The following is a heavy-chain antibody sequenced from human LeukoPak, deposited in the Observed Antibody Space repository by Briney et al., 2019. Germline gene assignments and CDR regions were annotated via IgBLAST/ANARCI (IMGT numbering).Heavy chain of an antibody. CDR2: INHSGST. CDR1: GGSISSYY. CDR3: ARLGPYHYFDY. J-gene: IGHJ4*02. V-gene: IGHV4-34*01. Sequence: PSETLSLTCTDSGGSISSYYWSWIRQPPGKGLEWIGEINHSGSTNYNPSLKSRVTISVDTSKNQFSLKLSSVTAADMAVYYCARLGPYHYFDYWGQGTLVTVSS.